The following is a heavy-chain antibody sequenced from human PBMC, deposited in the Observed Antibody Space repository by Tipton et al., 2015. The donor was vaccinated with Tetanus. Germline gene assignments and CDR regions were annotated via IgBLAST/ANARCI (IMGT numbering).Heavy chain of an antibody. CDR3: ARGLDQYKSGNY. Sequence: TLSLTCTVPGGSISSGGYYWSWVRQPPGKGLEWIGEIHPSGSTNYNPSLKSRVTISVDTSENQLSLKLRSVTAADTALYYCARGLDQYKSGNYWGQGTLVTVSS. CDR2: IHPSGST. CDR1: GGSISSGGYY. J-gene: IGHJ4*02. V-gene: IGHV4-39*07. D-gene: IGHD1-1*01.